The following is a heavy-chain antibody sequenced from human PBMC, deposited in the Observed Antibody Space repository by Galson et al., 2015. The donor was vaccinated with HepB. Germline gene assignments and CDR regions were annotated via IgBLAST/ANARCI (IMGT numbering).Heavy chain of an antibody. CDR3: ARYQGDWGAFDI. D-gene: IGHD7-27*01. Sequence: SLRLSCAASGFTFSGYGMHWVRQAPGKGLEWVAVIWYDGSKQYYADSVKGRFTISRDNSGNTLYMQMNSLRVEDTAVYYCARYQGDWGAFDIWGQGTMVTGSS. V-gene: IGHV3-33*01. J-gene: IGHJ3*02. CDR2: IWYDGSKQ. CDR1: GFTFSGYG.